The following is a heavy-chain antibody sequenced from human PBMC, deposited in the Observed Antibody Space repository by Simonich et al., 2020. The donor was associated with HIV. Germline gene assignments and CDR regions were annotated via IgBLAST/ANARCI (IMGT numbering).Heavy chain of an antibody. CDR1: GGSFSGYF. CDR2: INHSRST. V-gene: IGHV4-34*04. J-gene: IGHJ4*02. D-gene: IGHD5-18*01. CDR3: ARHKVGGHSYGYFDY. Sequence: QVQLQQWGAGLLKPSETLSLNCAVYGGSFSGYFWGWFRQPPGKVLEWIGEINHSRSTNSNTSLKGRATKSVDTSKTQVSQRLSAVTAADTAVYYCARHKVGGHSYGYFDYWGQGTLVTVSS.